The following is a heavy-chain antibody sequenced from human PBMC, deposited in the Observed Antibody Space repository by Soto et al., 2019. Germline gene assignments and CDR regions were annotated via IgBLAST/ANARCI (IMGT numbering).Heavy chain of an antibody. V-gene: IGHV3-9*01. CDR3: AKDINPVYYGSRSSSLYYYYGMDV. CDR2: ISWNSGSI. CDR1: GFTFDDYA. J-gene: IGHJ6*02. D-gene: IGHD3-10*01. Sequence: EVQLVESGGGLVQPGRSLRLSCAASGFTFDDYAMHWVQQAPGKGLEWVSGISWNSGSIGYADSVKGRFTISRDNAKNYLYLQMNSLSAEDTALYYCAKDINPVYYGSRSSSLYYYYGMDVCGQGTTVTVSS.